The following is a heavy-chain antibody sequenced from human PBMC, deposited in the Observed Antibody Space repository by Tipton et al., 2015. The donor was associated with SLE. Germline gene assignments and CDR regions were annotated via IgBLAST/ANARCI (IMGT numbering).Heavy chain of an antibody. V-gene: IGHV3-13*01. J-gene: IGHJ2*01. CDR3: ARAAYCGGGCFFWYFDL. Sequence: LEWVSTIGTGGDTYYAGSVKGRFTISRENAKNSLYLQMNSLRAGDTAVYYCARAAYCGGGCFFWYFDLWGRGTLVTVSS. D-gene: IGHD2-21*01. CDR2: IGTGGDT.